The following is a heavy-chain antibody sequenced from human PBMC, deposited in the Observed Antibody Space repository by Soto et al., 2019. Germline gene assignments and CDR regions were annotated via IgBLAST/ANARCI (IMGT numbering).Heavy chain of an antibody. CDR2: ISAYNGNT. CDR1: GYTFTSYG. V-gene: IGHV1-18*01. CDR3: ARSIEGVYCSGGSCYGVSEYFQH. Sequence: QVQLVQSGAEVKKPGASVKVSCKASGYTFTSYGISWVRQAPGQGLEWMGWISAYNGNTNYAQKLQGRVTMTTDTSTSTAYMEQRSLRSDDTAVYYCARSIEGVYCSGGSCYGVSEYFQHWGQGTLVTVSS. D-gene: IGHD2-15*01. J-gene: IGHJ1*01.